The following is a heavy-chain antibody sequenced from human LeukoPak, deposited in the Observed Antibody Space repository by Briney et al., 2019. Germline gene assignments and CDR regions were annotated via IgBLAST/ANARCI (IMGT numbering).Heavy chain of an antibody. CDR2: INHRGST. V-gene: IGHV4-34*01. Sequence: PSETLSLTCAVYGGSFSGYYWSWIRQPPGKGLEWIGEINHRGSTNYNPSLKSRVTISVDTSKNQFSLKLSSVTAADTAVYYCARGWYCSSTSCYGIDYWGQGTLVTVSS. CDR3: ARGWYCSSTSCYGIDY. CDR1: GGSFSGYY. D-gene: IGHD2-2*01. J-gene: IGHJ4*02.